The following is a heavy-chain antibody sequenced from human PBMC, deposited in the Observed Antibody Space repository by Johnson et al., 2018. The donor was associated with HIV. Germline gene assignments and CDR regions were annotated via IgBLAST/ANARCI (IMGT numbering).Heavy chain of an antibody. Sequence: QVQLVESGGGVVQPGRSLRLSCAASGFTFSSYGMHWVRQAPGKGLEWVAVISYDGNNKYYVDSVKGRFTISRDNSKNTLYLQMNSLRAEDTAVYYCARPVAGMNDAFDIWGQGTMVTVSS. CDR3: ARPVAGMNDAFDI. D-gene: IGHD6-19*01. CDR2: ISYDGNNK. CDR1: GFTFSSYG. V-gene: IGHV3-30*03. J-gene: IGHJ3*02.